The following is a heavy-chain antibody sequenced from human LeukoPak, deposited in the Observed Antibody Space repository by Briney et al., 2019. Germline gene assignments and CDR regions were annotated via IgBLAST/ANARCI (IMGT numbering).Heavy chain of an antibody. CDR1: GGAFSSYA. Sequence: GASVKVSCKASGGAFSSYAISWVRQAPGQGLEWMGRIIPILGIANYAQKFQGRVTITADKSTSTAYMELSSLRSEDTAVYYCARKDSSGWYWDYWGQGTLVTVSS. J-gene: IGHJ4*02. D-gene: IGHD6-19*01. CDR2: IIPILGIA. CDR3: ARKDSSGWYWDY. V-gene: IGHV1-69*04.